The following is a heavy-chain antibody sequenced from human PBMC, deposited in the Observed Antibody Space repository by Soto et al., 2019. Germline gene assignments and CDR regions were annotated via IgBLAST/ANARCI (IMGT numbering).Heavy chain of an antibody. CDR1: GYTLTSYG. CDR3: ARDVFDI. Sequence: QVQLVQSGAEVKKPGASVKVSCKASGYTLTSYGITWVRQAPGQGPEWRGWISTYYGNTIYAQNLQARITVTTDTSTNTAYMDLRDLRSDDTALYYCARDVFDIWGKGTMVTVSS. J-gene: IGHJ3*02. CDR2: ISTYYGNT. V-gene: IGHV1-18*01.